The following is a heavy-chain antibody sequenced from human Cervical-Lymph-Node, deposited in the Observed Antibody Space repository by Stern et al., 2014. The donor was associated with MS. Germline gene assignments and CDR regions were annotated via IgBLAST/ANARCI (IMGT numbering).Heavy chain of an antibody. CDR3: ARLSSFNKLDY. D-gene: IGHD1/OR15-1a*01. Sequence: VQLVESGGGLVKPGGSLRLSCAASGFTFSDYYMSWIRQAPGKGLEWVSYISSSSSYTNYADSVKGRFTISRDNAKNSLYLQMNSLRAEDTAVYYCARLSSFNKLDYWGQGTLVTVSS. CDR2: ISSSSSYT. V-gene: IGHV3-11*06. CDR1: GFTFSDYY. J-gene: IGHJ4*02.